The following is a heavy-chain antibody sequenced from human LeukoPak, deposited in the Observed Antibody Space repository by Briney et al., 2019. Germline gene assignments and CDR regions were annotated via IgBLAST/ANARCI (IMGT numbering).Heavy chain of an antibody. Sequence: SETLSLNCTVSGGSINSGHYYWRWIRQAPGKVLVRIAYIYYSGSAYYNPSLKSRVSISVDTSKKQFCLRLSSVNAANTAVYYCAIDVGYCSGGSCFRGYYGMDVWGKGTTVTVSS. D-gene: IGHD2-15*01. J-gene: IGHJ6*04. CDR1: GGSINSGHYY. V-gene: IGHV4-30-4*01. CDR2: IYYSGSA. CDR3: AIDVGYCSGGSCFRGYYGMDV.